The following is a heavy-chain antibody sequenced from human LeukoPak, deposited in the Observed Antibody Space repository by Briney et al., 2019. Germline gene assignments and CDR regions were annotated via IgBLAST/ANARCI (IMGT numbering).Heavy chain of an antibody. CDR1: GFTFSSYW. D-gene: IGHD4-17*01. J-gene: IGHJ4*02. Sequence: GGSLRLSCAASGFTFSSYWMHWVRQAPGKGLVWVSSISSSSYINYGDSVKGRFTISRDNAKNSLYLQMNSLRAEDTAVYYCARGWTSSVTTYPFDYWGQGTLVTVSS. V-gene: IGHV3-21*01. CDR3: ARGWTSSVTTYPFDY. CDR2: ISSSSYI.